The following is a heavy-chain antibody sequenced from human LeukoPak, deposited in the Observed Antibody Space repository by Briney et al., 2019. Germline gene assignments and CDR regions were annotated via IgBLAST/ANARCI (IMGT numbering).Heavy chain of an antibody. V-gene: IGHV1-2*02. D-gene: IGHD5-12*01. CDR2: INPNTGGT. J-gene: IGHJ6*03. CDR3: ARFYSGYGNYYYYMDV. CDR1: GYNFTGYY. Sequence: GASVKVSCTASGYNFTGYYLHWVRQAPGQGLEWMGWINPNTGGTNYAQKFQGRVTMTRDTSISTAYMELSRLRSDDTALYYCARFYSGYGNYYYYMDVWGKGTTVTVSS.